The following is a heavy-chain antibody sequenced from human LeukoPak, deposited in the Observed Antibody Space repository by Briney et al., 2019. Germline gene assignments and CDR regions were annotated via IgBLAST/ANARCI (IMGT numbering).Heavy chain of an antibody. Sequence: SETLSLTCAVSGYSIRSDYYWGWIRQTPGKGLEWIGSIYHSGSTHYNPSLKSRVTISIDTSKNQFSLMVTSVTAADTGVYYCTRAVAGHPDWGQGTLVTVSS. J-gene: IGHJ4*02. CDR3: TRAVAGHPD. CDR1: GYSIRSDYY. D-gene: IGHD6-19*01. V-gene: IGHV4-38-2*01. CDR2: IYHSGST.